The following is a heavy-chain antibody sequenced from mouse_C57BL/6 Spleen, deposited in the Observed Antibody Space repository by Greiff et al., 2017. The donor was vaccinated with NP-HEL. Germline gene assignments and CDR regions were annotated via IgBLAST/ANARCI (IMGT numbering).Heavy chain of an antibody. CDR1: GFTFSSYT. Sequence: EVKVIESGGGLVKPGGSLKLSCAASGFTFSSYTMSWVRQTPEKRLEWVATISGGGGNTYYPDSVKGRFTISRDNAKNTLYLQMSSLRSEDTALYYCAREGYGSSYGFFDYWGQGTTLTVSS. D-gene: IGHD1-1*01. CDR3: AREGYGSSYGFFDY. CDR2: ISGGGGNT. J-gene: IGHJ2*01. V-gene: IGHV5-9*01.